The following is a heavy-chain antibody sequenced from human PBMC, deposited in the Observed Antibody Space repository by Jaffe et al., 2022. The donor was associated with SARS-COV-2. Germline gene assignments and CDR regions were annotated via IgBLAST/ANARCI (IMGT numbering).Heavy chain of an antibody. V-gene: IGHV4-39*01. Sequence: QLQLQESGPGLVKPSETLSLTCTVSGGSISSSSYYWGWIRQPPGKGLEWIGSIYYSGSTYYNPSLKSRVTISVDTSKNQFSLDLSSVSAADTAVYYCASGPGYCSRTSCQEFMYYWGQGTHVTVSS. D-gene: IGHD2-2*01. CDR3: ASGPGYCSRTSCQEFMYY. CDR2: IYYSGST. CDR1: GGSISSSSYY. J-gene: IGHJ4*02.